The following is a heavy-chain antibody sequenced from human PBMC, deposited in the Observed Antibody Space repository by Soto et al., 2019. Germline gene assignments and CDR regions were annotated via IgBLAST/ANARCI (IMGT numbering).Heavy chain of an antibody. CDR1: GGTFSSYT. J-gene: IGHJ6*02. CDR3: AKETTGGYYGMDV. CDR2: IIPIRGIA. V-gene: IGHV1-69*04. D-gene: IGHD7-27*01. Sequence: ASVKVSCKASGGTFSSYTISWVRQAPGQGLEWMGRIIPIRGIANYAQKFQGRVTMTRDTSTSTAYMELNRLRSDDTAVYYCAKETTGGYYGMDVWGQGTTVTVSS.